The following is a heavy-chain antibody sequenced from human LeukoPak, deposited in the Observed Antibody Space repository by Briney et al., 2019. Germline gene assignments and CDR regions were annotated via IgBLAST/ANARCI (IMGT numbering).Heavy chain of an antibody. J-gene: IGHJ4*02. CDR2: IYYSGST. CDR1: GGSISSHY. V-gene: IGHV4-59*11. Sequence: SETLSLTCTVSGGSISSHYWSWIRQPPGKGLEWIGYIYYSGSTNYNPSLKSRVTISVDTSKNQFSLKLSSVTAADTAVYYCARSIVVVPAAKATFDYWGQGILVTVSS. CDR3: ARSIVVVPAAKATFDY. D-gene: IGHD2-2*01.